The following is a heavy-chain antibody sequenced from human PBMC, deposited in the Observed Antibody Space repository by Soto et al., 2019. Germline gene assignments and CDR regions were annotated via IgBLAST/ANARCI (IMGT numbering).Heavy chain of an antibody. CDR1: GFTFSSYG. CDR2: IWYDGSNK. CDR3: ARETTYVDYYYGMDV. Sequence: GGSLRLSCAASGFTFSSYGMHWVRQAPGKGLEWVAVIWYDGSNKYYADSVKGRFTISRDNSKSTLYLQMNSLRAEDTAVYYCARETTYVDYYYGMDVWGQGTTVTVSS. J-gene: IGHJ6*02. D-gene: IGHD3-16*01. V-gene: IGHV3-33*01.